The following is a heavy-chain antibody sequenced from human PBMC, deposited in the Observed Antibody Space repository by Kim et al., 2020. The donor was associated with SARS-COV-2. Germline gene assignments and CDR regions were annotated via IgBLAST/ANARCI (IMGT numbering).Heavy chain of an antibody. Sequence: ADSVKGRFTISRDNAKNTLYLQMNSLRAEDTAVYYCAKARDDDYGGYFDYWGQGTLVTVSS. CDR3: AKARDDDYGGYFDY. J-gene: IGHJ4*02. V-gene: IGHV3-23*01. D-gene: IGHD4-17*01.